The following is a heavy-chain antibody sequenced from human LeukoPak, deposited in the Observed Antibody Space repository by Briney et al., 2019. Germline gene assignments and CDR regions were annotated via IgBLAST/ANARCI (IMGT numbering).Heavy chain of an antibody. J-gene: IGHJ4*02. Sequence: ASVKVSCKASVDTFTRYYMHWVRQAPGQGLDWMGHINPNNGGTNYAQKFQGRVTITRDPSLNTAYIELNSLRSDDAVIYYCATDHLAADGSGGWGQGTLVTVSS. CDR3: ATDHLAADGSGG. CDR2: INPNNGGT. D-gene: IGHD3-10*01. V-gene: IGHV1-2*01. CDR1: VDTFTRYY.